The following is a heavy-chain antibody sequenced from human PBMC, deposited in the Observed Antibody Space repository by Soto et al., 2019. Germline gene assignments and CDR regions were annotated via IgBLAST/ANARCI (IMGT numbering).Heavy chain of an antibody. CDR1: GFTISSYD. D-gene: IGHD3-10*01. J-gene: IGHJ5*02. V-gene: IGHV3-13*04. CDR3: ATVIWFGPLDH. Sequence: EVQLVESGGDLVQPGGSLRLSCAASGFTISSYDMHWVRQASGRGLEWVASIGLAGDTYYAASVKGRFTITREDAKNSLSLQMKSRRGGDTAVYYCATVIWFGPLDHWGKGALVTLSS. CDR2: IGLAGDT.